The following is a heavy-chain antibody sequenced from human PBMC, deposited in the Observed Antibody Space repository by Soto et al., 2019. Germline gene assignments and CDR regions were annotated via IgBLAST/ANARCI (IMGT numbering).Heavy chain of an antibody. D-gene: IGHD4-17*01. CDR3: ARDVDADFRTDFDY. CDR2: ISGNGEVI. CDR1: GFTFSDYY. Sequence: QVQLVESGGDLVMPGGSLRLSCAASGFTFSDYYIHWIRRALGKGLAWISYISGNGEVIQYAASARGRCTIYRDHAENSVYLEMESLRDEDTALYYCARDVDADFRTDFDYWGRGTLVTVSS. J-gene: IGHJ4*02. V-gene: IGHV3-11*01.